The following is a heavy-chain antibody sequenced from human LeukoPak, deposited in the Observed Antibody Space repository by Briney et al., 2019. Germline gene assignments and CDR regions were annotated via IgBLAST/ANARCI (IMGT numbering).Heavy chain of an antibody. CDR1: GGTFISYA. V-gene: IGHV1-69*13. CDR2: IIPIFGTA. Sequence: SVKVSCKASGGTFISYAISWVRQAPGQGLEWMGGIIPIFGTANYAQKFQGRVTITADESTSTAYMELSSLRSEDTAVYYCARVPRHNYYGSGSLDYWGQGTLVTVSS. CDR3: ARVPRHNYYGSGSLDY. D-gene: IGHD3-10*01. J-gene: IGHJ4*02.